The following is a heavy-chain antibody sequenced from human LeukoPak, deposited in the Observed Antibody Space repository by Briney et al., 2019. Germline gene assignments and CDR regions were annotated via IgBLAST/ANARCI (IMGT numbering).Heavy chain of an antibody. CDR1: GYTFTSYG. D-gene: IGHD2-2*01. CDR3: ARVPPAPYCSSTSCPLPFDY. Sequence: ASVKVSCKASGYTFTSYGISWVRQAPGQGLEXXXXXXAYNGNTNYAQKLQGRVTMTTDTSTSTAYMELRSLRSDDTAVYYCARVPPAPYCSSTSCPLPFDYWGQGTLVTVSS. CDR2: XXAYNGNT. V-gene: IGHV1-18*04. J-gene: IGHJ4*02.